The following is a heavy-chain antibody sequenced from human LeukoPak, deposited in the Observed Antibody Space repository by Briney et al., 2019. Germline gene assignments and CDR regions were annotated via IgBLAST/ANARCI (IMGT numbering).Heavy chain of an antibody. J-gene: IGHJ4*02. CDR3: ARGEGSYFDS. Sequence: PSETLSLTCTVSGGSISSYYWSWLRQPAGKGLEWIGRFYTSGSPNYNPYLKSRVTMSVDTSKNQFSLKVSSVTAADTAVYFCARGEGSYFDSWGQGTLVTVSS. CDR1: GGSISSYY. V-gene: IGHV4-4*07. CDR2: FYTSGSP.